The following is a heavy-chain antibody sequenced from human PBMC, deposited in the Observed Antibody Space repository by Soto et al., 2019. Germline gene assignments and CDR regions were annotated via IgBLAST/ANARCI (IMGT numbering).Heavy chain of an antibody. V-gene: IGHV1-2*04. D-gene: IGHD1-26*01. CDR2: INPNSGGT. Sequence: ASVKVSCKASGYTFTGYYMHWVRQAPGQGLEWMGWINPNSGGTNYAQKFQGWVTMTRDTSISTAYMELSRLRSDDTAVYYCARDVGATYYYYYGMDVWGQGTTVTVSS. CDR1: GYTFTGYY. CDR3: ARDVGATYYYYYGMDV. J-gene: IGHJ6*02.